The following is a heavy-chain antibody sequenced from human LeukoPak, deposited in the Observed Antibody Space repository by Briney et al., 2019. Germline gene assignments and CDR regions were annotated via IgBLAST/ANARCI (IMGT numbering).Heavy chain of an antibody. CDR2: INHSGST. CDR3: ARHIRTRITMIVVPARSYAFDI. J-gene: IGHJ3*02. V-gene: IGHV4-34*01. D-gene: IGHD3-22*01. Sequence: PSETLSLTCAVYGGSFSGYYWSWIRQPPGKGLEWIGEINHSGSTNYNPSLKSRVTISVDTSKNQFSLKLSSVTAADTAVYYCARHIRTRITMIVVPARSYAFDIWGQGTMVTVSS. CDR1: GGSFSGYY.